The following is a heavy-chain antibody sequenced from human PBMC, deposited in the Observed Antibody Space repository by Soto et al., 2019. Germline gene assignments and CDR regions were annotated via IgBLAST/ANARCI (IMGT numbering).Heavy chain of an antibody. J-gene: IGHJ3*02. V-gene: IGHV1-3*01. D-gene: IGHD3-22*01. CDR2: ISPANGDT. CDR3: ARILVGAFDI. Sequence: ASVKVSCKASGGTFSSYTISWVRQAPGQSLEWMGWISPANGDTEYSQKFQDRVAITWNTSASTAYMELTSLTSEDTAVYYCARILVGAFDIWGQGTMVTVSS. CDR1: GGTFSSYT.